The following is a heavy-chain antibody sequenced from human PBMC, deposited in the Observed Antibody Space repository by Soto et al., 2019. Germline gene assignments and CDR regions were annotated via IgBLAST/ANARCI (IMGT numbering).Heavy chain of an antibody. J-gene: IGHJ6*02. Sequence: GGSLRLSCAASGFTFSSYGMHWVRQAPGKGLEWVAVISYDGSNKYYADSVKGRFTISRDNSKNTLYLQMNSLRAEDTAVYYCAKGGSSWYEWNYYYYYGMDVWGQGTTVTVSS. CDR1: GFTFSSYG. CDR2: ISYDGSNK. CDR3: AKGGSSWYEWNYYYYYGMDV. V-gene: IGHV3-30*18. D-gene: IGHD6-13*01.